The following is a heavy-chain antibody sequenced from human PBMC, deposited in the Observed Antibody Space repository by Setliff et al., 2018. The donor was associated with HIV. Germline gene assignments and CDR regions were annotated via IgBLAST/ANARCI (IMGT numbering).Heavy chain of an antibody. J-gene: IGHJ3*02. Sequence: GASVKVSCKASGHTLTSYGISWVRQAPGQGLEWMGWISAYNGNTNYAQKVQGRVTMTTDTSTSTAYMELRSLRSDDTAVYYCARDRGVYCRSTNCYSPVDAFDIWGQGTMVTVSS. D-gene: IGHD2-2*01. CDR2: ISAYNGNT. CDR3: ARDRGVYCRSTNCYSPVDAFDI. V-gene: IGHV1-18*01. CDR1: GHTLTSYG.